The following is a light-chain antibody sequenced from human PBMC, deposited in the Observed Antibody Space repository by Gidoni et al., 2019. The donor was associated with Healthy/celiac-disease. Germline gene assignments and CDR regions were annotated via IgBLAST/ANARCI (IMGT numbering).Light chain of an antibody. V-gene: IGKV1-8*01. Sequence: AIRMTQSPSSLSASTGDRVTITCRASQGISSYLAWYQQKPGKAPKLLIYAASTLQSGVPSRFSGSGSGTDFTLTISCLQYEDFATYYCKQYYSYPPAFGPGTKVDIK. J-gene: IGKJ3*01. CDR2: AAS. CDR1: QGISSY. CDR3: KQYYSYPPA.